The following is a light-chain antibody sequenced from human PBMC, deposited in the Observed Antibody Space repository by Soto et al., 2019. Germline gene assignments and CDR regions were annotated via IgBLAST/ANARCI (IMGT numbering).Light chain of an antibody. CDR2: DAS. CDR3: QQYDNWPLT. CDR1: QTVTSN. V-gene: IGKV3D-15*01. J-gene: IGKJ4*01. Sequence: EIVLTQSPGTLSLSPGERGTLSCRASQTVTSNYFAWYQHKPGHAPRLLIYDASNRATGIPVRVSGSGFGTEFTLTISSLQSEDFAVYYCQQYDNWPLTFGGGTKVDIK.